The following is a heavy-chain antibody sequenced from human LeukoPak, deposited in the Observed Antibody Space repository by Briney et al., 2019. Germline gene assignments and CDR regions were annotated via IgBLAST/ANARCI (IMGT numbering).Heavy chain of an antibody. Sequence: ASVKVSFKASGYTFTSYYMHWVRQAPGQGLEWMGIINPSGSSTKYAQKFQGRVTMTTDTSTSTVYMYLSSLRSEDTAVYYCARVRVDDVVGGYCSGNSCPAPLGYWGQGTLVTVSS. D-gene: IGHD2-15*01. CDR3: ARVRVDDVVGGYCSGNSCPAPLGY. CDR1: GYTFTSYY. V-gene: IGHV1-46*01. CDR2: INPSGSST. J-gene: IGHJ4*02.